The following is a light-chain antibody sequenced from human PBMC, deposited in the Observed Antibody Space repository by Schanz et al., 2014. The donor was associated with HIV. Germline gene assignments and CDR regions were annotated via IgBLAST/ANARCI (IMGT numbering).Light chain of an antibody. CDR3: QQYNHGPPWT. V-gene: IGKV3-15*01. Sequence: EIVLTQSPGTLSLSPGEGATLSCRATKSVNNNYFAWYQQKPRQAPRHLIYGASTRAPSFPARFSGSGSGAEFTLTISSLQSEDFAVYYCQQYNHGPPWTFGQGTKVEVK. CDR2: GAS. CDR1: KSVNNN. J-gene: IGKJ1*01.